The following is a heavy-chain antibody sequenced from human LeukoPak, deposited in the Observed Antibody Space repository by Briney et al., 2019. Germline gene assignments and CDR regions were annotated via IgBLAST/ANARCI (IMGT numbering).Heavy chain of an antibody. CDR3: ARNGALCIRSGISCNP. D-gene: IGHD3-3*02. V-gene: IGHV3-48*04. CDR2: ISSGSATI. Sequence: PGGSLRLSCEGSGFTFNRDSMNWVREAPGKGLEWVSYISSGSATIYYADSVKGRFTIYRDHAENTLYLDMNSLRAEDTALYFCARNGALCIRSGISCNPRGEGTLVTVFS. CDR1: GFTFNRDS. J-gene: IGHJ5*02.